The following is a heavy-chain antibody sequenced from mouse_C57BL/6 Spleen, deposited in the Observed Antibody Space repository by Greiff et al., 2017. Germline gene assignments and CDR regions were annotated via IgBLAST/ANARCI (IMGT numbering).Heavy chain of an antibody. D-gene: IGHD2-4*01. CDR2: IDPSDSYT. V-gene: IGHV1-59*01. J-gene: IGHJ2*01. Sequence: QVQLQQPGAELVRPGPSVKLSCKASGYTFTSYWMHWVKQRPGQGLEWIGVIDPSDSYTNYNQKFKGKATLTVDTSSSTAYMQLSSLTSEDSAVYYCARGREYYDYFDYWGQGTTLTVSS. CDR3: ARGREYYDYFDY. CDR1: GYTFTSYW.